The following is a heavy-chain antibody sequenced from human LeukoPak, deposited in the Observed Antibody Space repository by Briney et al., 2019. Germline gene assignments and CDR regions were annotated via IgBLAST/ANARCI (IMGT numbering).Heavy chain of an antibody. D-gene: IGHD1-26*01. V-gene: IGHV4-38-2*02. CDR1: GDSISSGNY. Sequence: SETLSLTCTVSGDSISSGNYWGWIRQPPGKGLEWIGSIFHTGSTYFNLSLKSRVTISVDTSKNQFSLRLSSVTAADTAVYYCAKGPKVGATPFDYWGQGTLVTVSS. CDR3: AKGPKVGATPFDY. J-gene: IGHJ4*02. CDR2: IFHTGST.